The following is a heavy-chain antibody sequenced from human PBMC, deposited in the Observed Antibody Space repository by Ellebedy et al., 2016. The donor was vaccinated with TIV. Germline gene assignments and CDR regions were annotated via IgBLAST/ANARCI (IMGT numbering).Heavy chain of an antibody. D-gene: IGHD1-26*01. Sequence: MPSETLSLTCTVSGGSISSYYWSWIRQPPGKGLEWIGYIYYSGSTNYNPSLKSRVTISVDTSKNQFSLKLSSVTAADTAVYYCARERWELNYFDYWGQGTLVTVSS. J-gene: IGHJ4*02. V-gene: IGHV4-59*01. CDR1: GGSISSYY. CDR2: IYYSGST. CDR3: ARERWELNYFDY.